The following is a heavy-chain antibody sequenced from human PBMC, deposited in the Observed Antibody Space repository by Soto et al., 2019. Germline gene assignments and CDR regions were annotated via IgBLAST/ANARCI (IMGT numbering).Heavy chain of an antibody. Sequence: PSETLSLTCTVSGGSISSYYWSWIRQPPGKGLEWIGYIYYSGSTNYNPSLKSRVTISVDASKNQFSLKLSSVTAADTAVYYCARGSRHYGSGSYPNFDYWGQGTLVTVSS. CDR3: ARGSRHYGSGSYPNFDY. CDR2: IYYSGST. J-gene: IGHJ4*02. D-gene: IGHD3-10*01. CDR1: GGSISSYY. V-gene: IGHV4-59*12.